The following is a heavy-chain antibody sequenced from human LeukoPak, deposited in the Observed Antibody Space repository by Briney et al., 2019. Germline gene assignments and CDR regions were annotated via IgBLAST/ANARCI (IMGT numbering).Heavy chain of an antibody. CDR3: ARGRGSGRNY. Sequence: GGSLRLSCAASGFTLSSYWMSWVRQAPGKGLEWVANIKQDGSEKYYVDSVKGRFTISRDNAKNSLYLQMNSLRAEDTAVYYCARGRGSGRNYWGQGTLVTVSS. J-gene: IGHJ4*02. CDR2: IKQDGSEK. D-gene: IGHD3-10*01. V-gene: IGHV3-7*01. CDR1: GFTLSSYW.